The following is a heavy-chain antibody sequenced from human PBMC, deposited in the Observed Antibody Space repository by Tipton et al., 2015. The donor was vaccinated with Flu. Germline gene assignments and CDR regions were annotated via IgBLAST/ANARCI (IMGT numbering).Heavy chain of an antibody. D-gene: IGHD3-10*01. CDR3: ARVLWFGELGHVYAFDI. CDR2: INPNSGGT. V-gene: IGHV1-2*02. CDR1: GYTFTGYY. Sequence: QLVQSGAEVKKPGASVKVSCKASGYTFTGYYMHWVRQAPGQGLEWMGWINPNSGGTNYAQKFQGRVTMTRDTSISTAYMELSRLRSDDTAVYYCARVLWFGELGHVYAFDIWGPGKMVTVSS. J-gene: IGHJ3*02.